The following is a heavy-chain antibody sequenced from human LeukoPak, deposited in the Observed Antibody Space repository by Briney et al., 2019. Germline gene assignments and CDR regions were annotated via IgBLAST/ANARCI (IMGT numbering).Heavy chain of an antibody. D-gene: IGHD4-17*01. CDR2: IRYDGTNT. Sequence: GGSLRLSCAASGFTFSTYGIHWVRQAPGKGLEWVAFIRYDGTNTWYADSVKGRFTISRDNSKNMLYLQMNSLRAEDTAGYHFAKDRDYGDYPSAYYYYMDGWGKGTTVTVSS. CDR3: AKDRDYGDYPSAYYYYMDG. V-gene: IGHV3-30*02. J-gene: IGHJ6*03. CDR1: GFTFSTYG.